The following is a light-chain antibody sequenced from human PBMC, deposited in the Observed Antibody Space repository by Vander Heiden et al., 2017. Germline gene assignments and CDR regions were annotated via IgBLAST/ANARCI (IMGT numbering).Light chain of an antibody. Sequence: DIQMTQSPSTLSAYVGDRVVITCRASQSINSWLAWYHQAPGKAPKLLISQASSLESVVPSRFSGSGSGTEFTLTISSLQPDDFATYYCQQYITYSTFGQGTKVEIK. CDR2: QAS. CDR3: QQYITYST. V-gene: IGKV1-5*03. CDR1: QSINSW. J-gene: IGKJ1*01.